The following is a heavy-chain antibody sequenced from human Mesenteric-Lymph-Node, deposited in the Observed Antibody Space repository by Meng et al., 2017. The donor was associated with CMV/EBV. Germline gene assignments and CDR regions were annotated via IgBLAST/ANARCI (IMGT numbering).Heavy chain of an antibody. CDR1: GFIVSSNY. CDR3: AKVSLGVNWIDP. CDR2: VYSDGST. J-gene: IGHJ5*02. V-gene: IGHV3-53*05. Sequence: GGSLRLSCAASGFIVSSNYMSWVRQAPGKGLEWVSVVYSDGSTFYADSVKGRFTISRDNSKNTLYLQVNTLRAEDTAVYYCAKVSLGVNWIDPWGQGTLVTVSS.